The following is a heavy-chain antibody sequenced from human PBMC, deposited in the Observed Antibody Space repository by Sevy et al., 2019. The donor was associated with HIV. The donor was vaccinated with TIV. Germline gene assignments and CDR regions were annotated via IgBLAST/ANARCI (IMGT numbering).Heavy chain of an antibody. Sequence: GGSLRLSCAASGFTFSSYWMHWVRQAPGKGLVWVSRINSDGSSTSYADSVKGRFTISRDNAKNTLYLQMNSLRAEDTAVYYCARAIAATNIYYYYMDVWGKGTTVTVSS. D-gene: IGHD6-13*01. J-gene: IGHJ6*03. V-gene: IGHV3-74*01. CDR3: ARAIAATNIYYYYMDV. CDR1: GFTFSSYW. CDR2: INSDGSST.